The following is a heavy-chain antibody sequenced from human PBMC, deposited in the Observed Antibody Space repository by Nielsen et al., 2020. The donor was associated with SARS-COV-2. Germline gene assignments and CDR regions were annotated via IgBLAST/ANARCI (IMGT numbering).Heavy chain of an antibody. J-gene: IGHJ4*02. CDR3: ARGLTGTFLDY. CDR2: IYHSGST. Sequence: SETLSLTCAVYGGSFSGYYWSWVRQPPGKGLEWIGEIYHSGSTSYNPSLKSRVTISVDKSKNQFSLKLSSVTAADTAVYYCARGLTGTFLDYWGQGTLVTVSS. CDR1: GGSFSGYY. D-gene: IGHD3-9*01. V-gene: IGHV4-34*01.